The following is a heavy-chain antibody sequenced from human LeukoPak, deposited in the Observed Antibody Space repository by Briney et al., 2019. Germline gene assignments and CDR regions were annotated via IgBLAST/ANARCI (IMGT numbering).Heavy chain of an antibody. D-gene: IGHD4-17*01. J-gene: IGHJ6*03. CDR2: IYHSGST. CDR1: GGSISSSSYY. Sequence: SETLSLTCTVSGGSISSSSYYWGWIRQPPGKGLEWIGSIYHSGSTYYNPSLKSRVTISVDTSKNQFSLKLSSVTAADTAVYYCARDGAGNGDYVNYYYYMDVWGKGTTVTVSS. V-gene: IGHV4-39*07. CDR3: ARDGAGNGDYVNYYYYMDV.